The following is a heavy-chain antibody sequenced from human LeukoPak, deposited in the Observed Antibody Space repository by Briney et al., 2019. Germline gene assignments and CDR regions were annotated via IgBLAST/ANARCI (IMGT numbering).Heavy chain of an antibody. CDR3: AKGNGYSYGRYYFDY. CDR2: ITASGGNT. J-gene: IGHJ4*02. CDR1: GFTFSSYA. Sequence: GGSLRLSCAASGFTFSSYAMGWVGQAPGKGLEWVSAITASGGNTYHSASVKGRFTISRDNSKNTLYLQVNSLRAEDTAVYYCAKGNGYSYGRYYFDYWGQGTLVTVSS. D-gene: IGHD5-18*01. V-gene: IGHV3-23*01.